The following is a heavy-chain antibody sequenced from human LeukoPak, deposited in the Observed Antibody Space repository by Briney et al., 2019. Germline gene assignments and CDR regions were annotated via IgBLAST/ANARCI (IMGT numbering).Heavy chain of an antibody. J-gene: IGHJ6*03. Sequence: ATVKASCKASGYTFTSYDINWVRQATGQGLEWMGWMNPNSGNTGYAQKFQGRVTMTRNTSISTAYMELSSLRSEDTAVYYCARNYYDSSGYLNYYYYYYMDVWGKGTTVTISS. V-gene: IGHV1-8*01. CDR2: MNPNSGNT. CDR1: GYTFTSYD. CDR3: ARNYYDSSGYLNYYYYYYMDV. D-gene: IGHD3-22*01.